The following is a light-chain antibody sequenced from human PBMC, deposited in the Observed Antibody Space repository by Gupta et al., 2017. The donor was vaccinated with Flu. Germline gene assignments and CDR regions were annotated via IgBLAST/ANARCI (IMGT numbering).Light chain of an antibody. V-gene: IGKV3-15*01. CDR2: GAS. Sequence: EIVLTQSPPILSVSPGVRVTLSCRASHSIITNLAWYQQRPGLPPRLLVYGASTRATGVPARFSGSGSGKEFTLTISSLQSEDSAIYYCQQYNNWPPLTFGGGAKVEIK. CDR3: QQYNNWPPLT. J-gene: IGKJ4*01. CDR1: HSIITN.